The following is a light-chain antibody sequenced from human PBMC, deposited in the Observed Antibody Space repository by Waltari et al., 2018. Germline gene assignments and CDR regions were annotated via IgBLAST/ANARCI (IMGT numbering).Light chain of an antibody. Sequence: VILTQSPATLSLSPGERATLSCRASQSVSSYLAWYQQKPGQAPRLLIYGASSRATGIPDRFSCSGSGTDFTLTISSLEPEDVGVYHCYQHSSGLTFGGGTKVEIK. V-gene: IGKV3-11*01. CDR2: GAS. CDR1: QSVSSY. CDR3: YQHSSGLT. J-gene: IGKJ4*01.